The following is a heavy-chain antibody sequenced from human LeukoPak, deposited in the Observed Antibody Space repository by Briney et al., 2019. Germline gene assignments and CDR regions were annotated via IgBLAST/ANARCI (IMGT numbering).Heavy chain of an antibody. Sequence: GASVKVSCKASGYTFSDYYIHWVRQAPGQGLEWMAWINPSNGDTNDAQKFQGRVTMTRDTSISTAYMELTRLISDDTAVYYCARVGSGGWYVPPTLDYGGQGTLVTVSS. CDR3: ARVGSGGWYVPPTLDY. D-gene: IGHD6-19*01. CDR1: GYTFSDYY. CDR2: INPSNGDT. V-gene: IGHV1-2*02. J-gene: IGHJ4*02.